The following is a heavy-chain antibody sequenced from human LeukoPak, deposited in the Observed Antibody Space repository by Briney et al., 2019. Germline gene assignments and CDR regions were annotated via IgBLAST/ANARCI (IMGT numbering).Heavy chain of an antibody. CDR2: IYYSGNT. J-gene: IGHJ5*02. CDR3: VRGRAWFDP. Sequence: PSETLSLTCTVSGGSISSYYWSWIRQPPGKGLEWLGYIYYSGNTNYNSSLESRVTISVETSKTQFSLRLNSVTAADTAVYYCVRGRAWFDPWGQGTLVTVSS. CDR1: GGSISSYY. V-gene: IGHV4-59*01. D-gene: IGHD3-10*01.